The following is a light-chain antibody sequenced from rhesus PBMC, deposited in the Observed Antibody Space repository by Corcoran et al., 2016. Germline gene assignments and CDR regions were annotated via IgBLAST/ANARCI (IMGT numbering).Light chain of an antibody. CDR1: QGISKY. Sequence: DIQMTQSPSSLSASVGDTVTITCQASQGISKYLAWYQQTPGKAPKLLIYDASTLQSGVPSRFSGSGSGTEFTLTISSLQPEDFATYYCQQHNTFPRTFGQATKVEI. J-gene: IGKJ1*01. CDR3: QQHNTFPRT. V-gene: IGKV1-25*01. CDR2: DAS.